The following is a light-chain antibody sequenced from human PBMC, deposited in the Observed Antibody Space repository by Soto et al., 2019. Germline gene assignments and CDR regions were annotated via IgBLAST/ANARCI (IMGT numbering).Light chain of an antibody. CDR3: AAWDDSLNAVV. Sequence: QSVLTQPPSASGTPGQRVTISCSGSSSNNGGNTVNWYQQLPGTAPRVLIYSNNQRPSGVPDRFSGSKSGTSASLAISGLQSEDEADYYCAAWDDSLNAVVFGGGTKLTVL. CDR1: SSNNGGNT. V-gene: IGLV1-44*01. CDR2: SNN. J-gene: IGLJ2*01.